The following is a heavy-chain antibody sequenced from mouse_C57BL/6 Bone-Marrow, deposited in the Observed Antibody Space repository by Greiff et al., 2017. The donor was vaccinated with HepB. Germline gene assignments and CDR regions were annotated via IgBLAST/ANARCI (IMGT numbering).Heavy chain of an antibody. D-gene: IGHD4-1*01. Sequence: EVKLVESGGDLVKPGGSLKLSCAASGFTFSSYGMSWVRQTPDKRLEWVATISSGGSYTYYPDSVKGRFTISRDNAKNTLYLQMSSLKSEDTAMYYCELGPWFAYWGQGTLVTVSA. J-gene: IGHJ3*01. V-gene: IGHV5-6*01. CDR3: ELGPWFAY. CDR2: ISSGGSYT. CDR1: GFTFSSYG.